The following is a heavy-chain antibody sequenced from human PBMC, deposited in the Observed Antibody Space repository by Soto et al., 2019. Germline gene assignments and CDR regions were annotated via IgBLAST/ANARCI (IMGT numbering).Heavy chain of an antibody. J-gene: IGHJ6*02. CDR2: IYYSGST. Sequence: SETLSLTCTVSGGSISSGDYYWSWIRQPPGKGLEWIGYIYYSGSTYYNPSLKSRVTISVDTSKNQFSLKLSSVTAADTAVYYCARDLRLEGISTSCCSVYYYGMDVWGQGTTVTVSS. D-gene: IGHD2-2*01. CDR3: ARDLRLEGISTSCCSVYYYGMDV. CDR1: GGSISSGDYY. V-gene: IGHV4-30-4*01.